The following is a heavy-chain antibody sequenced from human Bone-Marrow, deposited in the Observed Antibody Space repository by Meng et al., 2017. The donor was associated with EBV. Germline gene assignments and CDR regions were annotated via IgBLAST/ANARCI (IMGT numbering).Heavy chain of an antibody. CDR2: ITASNCNT. D-gene: IGHD5-18*01. CDR1: GIPSPYGR. J-gene: IGHJ5*02. Sequence: SEEEQHGSTGKVPCTVTGIPSPYGRLERGRHATGKKQWWVGWITASNCNTKYSQNFQDSVTITSDTSATTDYMEMSSIRYEDTAEYYSARARYRSGNWFDPWGQGTLVTVSS. V-gene: IGHV1-3*05. CDR3: ARARYRSGNWFDP.